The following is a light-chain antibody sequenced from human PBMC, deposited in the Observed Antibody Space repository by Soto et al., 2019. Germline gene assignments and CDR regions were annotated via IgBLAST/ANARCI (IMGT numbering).Light chain of an antibody. CDR3: QQYDTLIT. J-gene: IGKJ5*01. Sequence: DIQMTQSPSSLSASVGDTVTITCQASQDISTYLNWYQHKAGKAPKLLIYDASTLETGAPSRFSGSGSGADFTLTISSLRPEDIATYYCQQYDTLITFGQGTRLEIK. V-gene: IGKV1-33*01. CDR2: DAS. CDR1: QDISTY.